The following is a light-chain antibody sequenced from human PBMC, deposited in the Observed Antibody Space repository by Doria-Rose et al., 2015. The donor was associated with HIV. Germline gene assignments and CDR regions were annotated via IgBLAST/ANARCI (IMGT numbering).Light chain of an antibody. J-gene: IGKJ2*01. CDR2: AAS. CDR1: QSIDTY. CDR3: QQSYSTPYT. Sequence: DIRMTQSPSSLSASVGDRVTITRRSSQSIDTYLNWYQQKPGEAHKVLIYAASTLHSVVTLRCSGSGSGTDFTLTIASLQPEDFAIYHCQQSYSTPYTFGQGTKLEIK. V-gene: IGKV1-39*01.